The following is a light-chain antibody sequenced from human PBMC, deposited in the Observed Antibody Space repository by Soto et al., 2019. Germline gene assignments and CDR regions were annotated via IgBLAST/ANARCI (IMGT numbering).Light chain of an antibody. CDR1: QSVSSY. CDR2: DAS. Sequence: EIVLTQSPATLSLSPGERATLSCRASQSVSSYLAWYQQKPGQAPRLLIYDASNRATGIPARFSGSGSGTDFPLTISSLEPEDFAVYYCQQRSNSPTFGQGTKVEIK. V-gene: IGKV3-11*01. CDR3: QQRSNSPT. J-gene: IGKJ1*01.